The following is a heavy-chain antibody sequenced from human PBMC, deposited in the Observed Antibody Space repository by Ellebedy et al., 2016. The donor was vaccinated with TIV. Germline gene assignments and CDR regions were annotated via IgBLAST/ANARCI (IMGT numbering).Heavy chain of an antibody. CDR1: GFTFSDYY. J-gene: IGHJ4*02. D-gene: IGHD1-26*01. V-gene: IGHV3-15*01. Sequence: GESLKISCAASGFTFSDYYMSWIRQAPGKGLEWVGRIKSKTDGGTTDYATPVKGRFTISRDDSKNTLYLQMNSLKTEDTAVYYCTTNGSYFGLWGQGTLVTVSS. CDR2: IKSKTDGGTT. CDR3: TTNGSYFGL.